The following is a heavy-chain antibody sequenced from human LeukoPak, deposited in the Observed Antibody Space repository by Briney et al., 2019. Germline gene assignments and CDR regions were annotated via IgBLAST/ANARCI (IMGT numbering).Heavy chain of an antibody. CDR2: MNPNSGNT. V-gene: IGHV1-8*02. CDR3: ARDPKYYYGSGSYYSLDY. D-gene: IGHD3-10*01. J-gene: IGHJ4*02. Sequence: ASVKVSCKASGYTFTSYGISWVRQATGQGLEWMGWMNPNSGNTGYAQKFQGRVTMTRNTSISTAYMELSSLRSEDTAVYYCARDPKYYYGSGSYYSLDYWGQGTLVTVSS. CDR1: GYTFTSYG.